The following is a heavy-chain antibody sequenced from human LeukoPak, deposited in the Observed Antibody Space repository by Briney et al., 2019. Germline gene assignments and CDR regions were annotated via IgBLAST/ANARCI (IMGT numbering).Heavy chain of an antibody. V-gene: IGHV4-38-2*01. D-gene: IGHD6-13*01. J-gene: IGHJ4*02. CDR1: GYSISSGYY. CDR2: IYHSGST. Sequence: ASETLSLTCAVSGYSISSGYYWGWIRPPPGKGLERIGRIYHSGSTYYNPSLKSRVTISVDTSKNQFSLKLSSVTAADTAVYYCARQPKSAAAAGTFDYWGQGTLVTVSS. CDR3: ARQPKSAAAAGTFDY.